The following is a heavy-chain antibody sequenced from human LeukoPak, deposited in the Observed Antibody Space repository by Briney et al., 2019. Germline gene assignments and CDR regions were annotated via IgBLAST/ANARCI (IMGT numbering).Heavy chain of an antibody. CDR1: GYTFTSYG. Sequence: GASVKVSCKASGYTFTSYGISWVRQAPGQGLEWMGWINPNSGGTNYAQKFQGRVTMTRDTSISTAYMELSRLRSDDTAVYYCARDQSGYYGSGSSQYYYYYMDVWGKGTTVTISS. V-gene: IGHV1-2*02. J-gene: IGHJ6*03. D-gene: IGHD3-10*01. CDR3: ARDQSGYYGSGSSQYYYYYMDV. CDR2: INPNSGGT.